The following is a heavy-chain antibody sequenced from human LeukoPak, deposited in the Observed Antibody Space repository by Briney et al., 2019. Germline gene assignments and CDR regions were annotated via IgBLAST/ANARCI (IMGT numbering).Heavy chain of an antibody. J-gene: IGHJ3*02. Sequence: SETLSLTCTVSGGSISSYYWSWIRQPAGKGLEWIGRIYTSGSTNYNPSLKSRVTMSVDTSKNQFSLKLSSVTAADTAVYYCARRENYYDSSGFYYVNALDIWGRGTMVTVS. CDR1: GGSISSYY. V-gene: IGHV4-4*07. CDR3: ARRENYYDSSGFYYVNALDI. CDR2: IYTSGST. D-gene: IGHD3-22*01.